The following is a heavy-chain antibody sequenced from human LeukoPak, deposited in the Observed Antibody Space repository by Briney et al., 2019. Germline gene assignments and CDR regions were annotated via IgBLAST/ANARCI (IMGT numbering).Heavy chain of an antibody. V-gene: IGHV3-53*01. CDR2: IYSGGST. CDR1: GFTVSSNY. Sequence: RTGGSLRLSCAASGFTVSSNYMSWVRQAPGKGLEWVSVIYSGGSTYYADSVKGRFTISRDNSKNTLYLQMNSLRAEDTAVYYCARDTVGQLAIRYWGQGTLVTVSS. J-gene: IGHJ4*02. D-gene: IGHD6-13*01. CDR3: ARDTVGQLAIRY.